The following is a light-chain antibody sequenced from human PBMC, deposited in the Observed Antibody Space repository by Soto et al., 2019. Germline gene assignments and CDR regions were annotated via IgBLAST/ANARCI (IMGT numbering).Light chain of an antibody. Sequence: LLTQSLGTVSLFPGEVAGLXCWASQSVSSSYLAWYQRKPGQANRLIIFGASRRATGIPDRFSGSGSGTDFTLTVSRLEPEDFAVYYCKHYGNSPPTFGQGTKVDNK. V-gene: IGKV3-20*01. J-gene: IGKJ1*01. CDR2: GAS. CDR3: KHYGNSPPT. CDR1: QSVSSSY.